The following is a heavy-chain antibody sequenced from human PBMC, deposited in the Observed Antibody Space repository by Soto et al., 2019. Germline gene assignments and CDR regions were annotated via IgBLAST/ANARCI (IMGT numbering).Heavy chain of an antibody. V-gene: IGHV4-38-2*01. Sequence: SETLSLTCAVSGYSISSGYYWGWIRQPPGKGLEWIGSIYHSGSTYYNPSLKSRVTISVDTSKNQVSLKMSSVTAADTAVYYCARAPGDLAYYFDYWGQGIPVTVSS. J-gene: IGHJ4*02. D-gene: IGHD7-27*01. CDR2: IYHSGST. CDR3: ARAPGDLAYYFDY. CDR1: GYSISSGYY.